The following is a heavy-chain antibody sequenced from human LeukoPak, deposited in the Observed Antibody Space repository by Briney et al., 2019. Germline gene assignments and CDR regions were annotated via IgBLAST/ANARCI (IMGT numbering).Heavy chain of an antibody. CDR2: FDPEDGET. Sequence: ASVKVSCKVSGYTLTELSMRWVRQAPGRGLEWMGGFDPEDGETIYAQKFQGRVTMTEDTSTDTGYMELSSLRSEGAAIYYCATDQRGAGLGFVYGSGSFNGLDVWGQGTTVTVSS. CDR1: GYTLTELS. D-gene: IGHD3-10*01. CDR3: ATDQRGAGLGFVYGSGSFNGLDV. J-gene: IGHJ6*02. V-gene: IGHV1-24*01.